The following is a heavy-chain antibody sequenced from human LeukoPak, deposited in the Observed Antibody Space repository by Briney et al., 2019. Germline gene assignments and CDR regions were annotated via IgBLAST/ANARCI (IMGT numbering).Heavy chain of an antibody. CDR1: GFTFSSNV. CDR2: ISASGGST. J-gene: IGHJ4*02. Sequence: GGSLRLSCTASGFTFSSNVMSWVRQAPGKGLEWVSTISASGGSTYYADSVKGRFTISRDNSKNTLYLQMNSLRAEDTAVYYCAKDGGYYDSSDYYFEYWGQGTLVTVSS. D-gene: IGHD3-22*01. V-gene: IGHV3-23*01. CDR3: AKDGGYYDSSDYYFEY.